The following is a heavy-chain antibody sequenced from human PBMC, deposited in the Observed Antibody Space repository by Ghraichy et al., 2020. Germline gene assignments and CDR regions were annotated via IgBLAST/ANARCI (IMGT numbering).Heavy chain of an antibody. Sequence: GESLNISCAASGFTFSTYWMHWVRQAPGKGLVWVSHISSDGNTINNADSVKGRFTISRDNAKNTLYLQINSLTAEDTAVYYCAREGSGSYYYGMDVWGQGTTVTV. J-gene: IGHJ6*02. CDR1: GFTFSTYW. V-gene: IGHV3-74*01. D-gene: IGHD3-10*01. CDR2: ISSDGNTI. CDR3: AREGSGSYYYGMDV.